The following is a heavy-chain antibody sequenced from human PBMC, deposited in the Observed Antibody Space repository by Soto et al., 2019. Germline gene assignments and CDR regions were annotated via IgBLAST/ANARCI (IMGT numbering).Heavy chain of an antibody. CDR2: IIPIFGTA. CDR3: ARDNCSGGSCYYNWFDP. CDR1: GGTFSSYA. V-gene: IGHV1-69*01. D-gene: IGHD2-15*01. J-gene: IGHJ5*02. Sequence: QVQLVQSGAEVKKPGSSVKVSCKASGGTFSSYAISWVRQAPGQGLEWMGGIIPIFGTANYAQKFQGRVTITADESTSTAYMELSNLRSEDTAVYYCARDNCSGGSCYYNWFDPWGQGTLVTVSS.